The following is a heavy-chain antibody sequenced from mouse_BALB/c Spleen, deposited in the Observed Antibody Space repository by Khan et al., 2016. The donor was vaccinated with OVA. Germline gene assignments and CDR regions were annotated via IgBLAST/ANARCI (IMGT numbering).Heavy chain of an antibody. CDR2: ISYSGST. Sequence: EVQLQESGPGLVKPSQSLSLTCTVTGYSITSDYAWNWIRQFPGNKLEWMGYISYSGSTSYNPSLKSRISITRDTSKNQFFLQLNSVTTEDTATSYCARDYGSSYYYFDYLGQGTTLTVSS. CDR3: ARDYGSSYYYFDY. V-gene: IGHV3-2*02. D-gene: IGHD1-1*01. CDR1: GYSITSDYA. J-gene: IGHJ2*01.